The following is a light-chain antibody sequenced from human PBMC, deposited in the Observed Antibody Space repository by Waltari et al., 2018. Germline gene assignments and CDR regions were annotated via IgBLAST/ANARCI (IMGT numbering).Light chain of an antibody. CDR2: GAS. CDR3: QQSGSSPRT. CDR1: QSVDIRY. V-gene: IGKV3-20*01. J-gene: IGKJ1*01. Sequence: IVLTQSPGTLSLSPGDSATLSCRASQSVDIRYLAWYQQKPGQAPSLLIYGASSRATGVPDRFSGSGSGTDFTLTISRLEPEDFAVYYCQQSGSSPRTFGQGTKVEI.